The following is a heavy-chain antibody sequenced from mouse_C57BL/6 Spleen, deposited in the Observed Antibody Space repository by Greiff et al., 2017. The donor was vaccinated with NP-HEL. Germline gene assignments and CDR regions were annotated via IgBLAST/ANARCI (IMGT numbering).Heavy chain of an antibody. D-gene: IGHD1-1*01. CDR1: GYSITSGYY. J-gene: IGHJ1*03. CDR2: ISYDGSN. CDR3: ARALDYYGSSYWYCDV. V-gene: IGHV3-6*01. Sequence: EVKLEESGPGLVKPSQSLSLTCSVTGYSITSGYYWNWIRQFPGNKLEWMGYISYDGSNNYNPSLKNRISITRDTSKNQFFLKLNSVTTEDTATYYCARALDYYGSSYWYCDVWGTGTTVTVSS.